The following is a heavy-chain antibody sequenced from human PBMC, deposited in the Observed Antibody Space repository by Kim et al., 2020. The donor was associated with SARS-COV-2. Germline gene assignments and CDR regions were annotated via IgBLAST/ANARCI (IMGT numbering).Heavy chain of an antibody. CDR3: ARDEYGDYRAHWFDP. V-gene: IGHV3-21*04. Sequence: GGSLRLSCAASGFTFSSYSMNWVRQAPGKGLEWVSSISSSSSYIYYADSVKGRFTISRDNAKNSLYLQMNSLRAEDTAVYYCARDEYGDYRAHWFDPWGQGTLVTVSS. CDR2: ISSSSSYI. CDR1: GFTFSSYS. D-gene: IGHD4-17*01. J-gene: IGHJ5*02.